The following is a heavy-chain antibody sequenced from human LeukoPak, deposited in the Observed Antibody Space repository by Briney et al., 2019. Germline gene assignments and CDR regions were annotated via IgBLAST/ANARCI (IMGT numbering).Heavy chain of an antibody. CDR1: GGSISTYY. CDR2: IYYSGIT. Sequence: SETLSLTCTVSGGSISTYYWSWIRQSPGRGLEWIGYIYYSGITKYNPSLKSRVTISVDTSTNQFSLRLSSVTAADTAVYYCARGYYYDSSGYFLDFWGQGTLVSVSS. J-gene: IGHJ4*02. CDR3: ARGYYYDSSGYFLDF. V-gene: IGHV4-59*01. D-gene: IGHD3-22*01.